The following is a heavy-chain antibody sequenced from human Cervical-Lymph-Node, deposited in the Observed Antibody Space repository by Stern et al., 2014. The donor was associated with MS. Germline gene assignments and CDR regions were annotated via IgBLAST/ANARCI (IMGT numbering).Heavy chain of an antibody. CDR2: IFPRDSNT. J-gene: IGHJ4*02. Sequence: VQLVQSGAEVKKPGESLKISCEASGYLFDDYWIGWVRQMSGRGLELVAIIFPRDSNTRYSPSVQGQVTLSADKSISTAYLQWSSLKPSDPPMYYCARSPATPSGYDRFDYWGQGALVTVSS. D-gene: IGHD5-12*01. V-gene: IGHV5-51*03. CDR1: GYLFDDYW. CDR3: ARSPATPSGYDRFDY.